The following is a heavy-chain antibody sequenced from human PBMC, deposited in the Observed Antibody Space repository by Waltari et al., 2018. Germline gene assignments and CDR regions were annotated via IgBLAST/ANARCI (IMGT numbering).Heavy chain of an antibody. D-gene: IGHD2-15*01. V-gene: IGHV3-23*04. J-gene: IGHJ6*02. CDR1: GFTFANYA. CDR2: IRKRDGAT. Sequence: EVQLVESGGGLVQPGGSLRLSCAASGFTFANYAMGWVRQAPGKWLEWLSTIRKRDGATYYTGTVKGRFTIARDNSQNMLYLQMNSLGDEDTAVYYCAIVIQWWFPGNMNVWGQGTTVTVSS. CDR3: AIVIQWWFPGNMNV.